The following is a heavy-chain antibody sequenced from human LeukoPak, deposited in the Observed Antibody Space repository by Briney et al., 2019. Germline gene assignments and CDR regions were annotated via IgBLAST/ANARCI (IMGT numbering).Heavy chain of an antibody. J-gene: IGHJ4*02. CDR1: GYTFTNYY. CDR3: ARGQSSANYYFEY. CDR2: INPSDGSS. D-gene: IGHD3-22*01. V-gene: IGHV1-46*01. Sequence: ASVKVSCKTSGYTFTNYYMHWVRQAPGQGLAWMGIINPSDGSSTYAQNFQGRVTMTRDTSTSTVYMELSSLRSEHTAVYYCARGQSSANYYFEYWGQGTLVTVSS.